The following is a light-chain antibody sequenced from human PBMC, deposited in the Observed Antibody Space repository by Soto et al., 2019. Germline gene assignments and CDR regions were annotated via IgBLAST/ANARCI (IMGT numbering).Light chain of an antibody. CDR1: QGVANN. Sequence: EIVMTQSPATLSVSPGESATLSCRASQGVANNLAWYQQKPGQAPRLLIYDASNRATGIPDRFSGSGSGTDFTLTISRLEPEDFAVYYRQQYGSSPGITFGQGTRLEI. CDR3: QQYGSSPGIT. J-gene: IGKJ5*01. V-gene: IGKV3-20*01. CDR2: DAS.